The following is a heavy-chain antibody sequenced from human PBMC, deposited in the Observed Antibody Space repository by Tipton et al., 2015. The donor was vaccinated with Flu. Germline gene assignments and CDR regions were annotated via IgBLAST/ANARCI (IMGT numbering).Heavy chain of an antibody. J-gene: IGHJ6*02. CDR3: ARDRGSYNIHLEYHYYYGMDV. D-gene: IGHD1-26*01. Sequence: QLVQPGVEVKKPGASVKVSCKASGYTFTNFGITWVRQAPGQGLEWRGWISGYNGDTNYAAKLQGRVTMTTDASTHTAYMELRSLKSDDTAMYYCARDRGSYNIHLEYHYYYGMDVWGQGTTVTVSS. V-gene: IGHV1-18*01. CDR1: GYTFTNFG. CDR2: ISGYNGDT.